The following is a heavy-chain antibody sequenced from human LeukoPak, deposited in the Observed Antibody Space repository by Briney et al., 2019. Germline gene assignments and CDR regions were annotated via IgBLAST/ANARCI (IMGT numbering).Heavy chain of an antibody. Sequence: SETLSLTCTVSGGSISSSSYYWGWIRQPPGKGLEWIGTIYYSGSTYYNPSLKSRVTISVDTSKNQFSLKLSSVTAADTAVYYCASRYDYSNYIDYWGQGTLVTVSS. V-gene: IGHV4-39*01. CDR3: ASRYDYSNYIDY. J-gene: IGHJ4*02. CDR2: IYYSGST. CDR1: GGSISSSSYY. D-gene: IGHD4-11*01.